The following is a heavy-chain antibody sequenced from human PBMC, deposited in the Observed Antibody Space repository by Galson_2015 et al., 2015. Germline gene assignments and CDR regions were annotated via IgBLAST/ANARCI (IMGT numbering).Heavy chain of an antibody. CDR2: ISPYNGST. Sequence: SVKVSCKASGYIFTSNGISWVRQAPGQGLEWMGWISPYNGSTNYAQKLQGRVTMTTDTSTSTAYMELRSLRSDDTAMYYCAREQVAGTAGYWGQGTLVTVSS. CDR1: GYIFTSNG. V-gene: IGHV1-18*01. CDR3: AREQVAGTAGY. D-gene: IGHD6-19*01. J-gene: IGHJ4*02.